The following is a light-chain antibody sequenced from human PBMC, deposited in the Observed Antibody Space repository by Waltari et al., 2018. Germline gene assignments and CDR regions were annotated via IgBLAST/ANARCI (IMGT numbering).Light chain of an antibody. J-gene: IGLJ2*01. V-gene: IGLV2-14*01. CDR3: SSYTSGTTLVA. CDR1: SRDIGGYKF. Sequence: QSVLTQPASVSGSPGQSVTISCTGTSRDIGGYKFVSWYHQHPGKAPKLIIFEVNNRPSGVSIRFSGSKSDNTASLTISGLQAEDEADYYCSSYTSGTTLVAFGGGTRLTVL. CDR2: EVN.